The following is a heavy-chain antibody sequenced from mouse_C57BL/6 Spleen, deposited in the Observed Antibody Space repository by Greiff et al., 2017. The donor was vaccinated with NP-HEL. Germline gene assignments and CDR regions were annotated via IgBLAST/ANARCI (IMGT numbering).Heavy chain of an antibody. CDR3: ARAPVTPWYFDV. V-gene: IGHV1-26*01. J-gene: IGHJ1*03. CDR1: GYTFTDYY. Sequence: VQLQQSGPELVKPGASVKISCKASGYTFTDYYMNWVKQSHGKSLEWIGDINPNNGGTSYNQKFKGKATLTVDKSSSTAYMELRSLTSEDSAVYYCARAPVTPWYFDVWGTGTTVTVSS. D-gene: IGHD2-1*01. CDR2: INPNNGGT.